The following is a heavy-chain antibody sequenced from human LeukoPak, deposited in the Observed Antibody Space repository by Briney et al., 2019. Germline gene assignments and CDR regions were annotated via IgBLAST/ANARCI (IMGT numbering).Heavy chain of an antibody. J-gene: IGHJ4*02. CDR3: ARDQGDIAAAGNYFDY. CDR2: IYYSGST. D-gene: IGHD6-13*01. CDR1: GGSISSGGYY. Sequence: SQTLSLTCTVSGGSISSGGYYWSWIRQHPGKGLEWIGHIYYSGSTYYNPSLKSRVTISVDTSKNQFSLKLSSVTAADTAVYYCARDQGDIAAAGNYFDYWGQGTLVTVSS. V-gene: IGHV4-31*03.